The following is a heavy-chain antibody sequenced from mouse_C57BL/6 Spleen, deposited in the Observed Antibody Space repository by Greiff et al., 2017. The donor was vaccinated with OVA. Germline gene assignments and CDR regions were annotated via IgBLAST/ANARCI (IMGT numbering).Heavy chain of an antibody. CDR1: GYSFTGYY. CDR2: INPSTGGT. V-gene: IGHV1-42*01. CDR3: ARILTGTDYFDY. D-gene: IGHD4-1*01. J-gene: IGHJ2*01. Sequence: VQLKESGPELVKPGASVKISCKASGYSFTGYYMNWVKQSPEKSLEWIGEINPSTGGTTYNQKFKAKATLTVDKSSSTAYMQLKSLTSEDSAVYYCARILTGTDYFDYWGQGTTLTVSS.